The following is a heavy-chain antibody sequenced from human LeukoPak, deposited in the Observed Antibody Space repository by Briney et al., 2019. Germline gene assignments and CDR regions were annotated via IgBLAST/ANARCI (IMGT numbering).Heavy chain of an antibody. CDR3: VRHYYDYVAFDI. J-gene: IGHJ3*02. V-gene: IGHV1-8*01. Sequence: ASVKVSCKASGYTFTSYNINWFRQAPGRGFEWLGFVSPHNGDTGYTQNFQCRVTMTRDTSINTAYMELSGLRSEDTAVYYCVRHYYDYVAFDIWGQGKMVIVSS. D-gene: IGHD3-22*01. CDR1: GYTFTSYN. CDR2: VSPHNGDT.